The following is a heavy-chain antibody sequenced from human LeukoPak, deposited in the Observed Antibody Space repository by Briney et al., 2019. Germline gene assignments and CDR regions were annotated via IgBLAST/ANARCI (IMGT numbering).Heavy chain of an antibody. CDR3: AGAAAGTGYYFDY. Sequence: ASVKVSCKASGYTFTSYYMHWVRQAPGQGLEWMGIINPSGGSTSYAQKFQGRVTMTRDTSTSTVYVELSSLRSEDTAVYYCAGAAAGTGYYFDYWGQGTLVTVSS. CDR2: INPSGGST. J-gene: IGHJ4*02. CDR1: GYTFTSYY. V-gene: IGHV1-46*01. D-gene: IGHD6-13*01.